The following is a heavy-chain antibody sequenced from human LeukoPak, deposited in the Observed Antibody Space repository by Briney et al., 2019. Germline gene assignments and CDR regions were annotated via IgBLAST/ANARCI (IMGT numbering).Heavy chain of an antibody. CDR3: VRDRRVGFCSSTRCLNWFDP. Sequence: ASVNVSRKASVYTFTGYYMHWVRQAPGQGLEWMGWINPNSGCTNYAQKLQGRVTMTRETSISTAYMELSRLRSDDTAVYYCVRDRRVGFCSSTRCLNWFDPWGQGTLVTVSS. J-gene: IGHJ5*02. CDR1: VYTFTGYY. V-gene: IGHV1-2*02. D-gene: IGHD2-2*01. CDR2: INPNSGCT.